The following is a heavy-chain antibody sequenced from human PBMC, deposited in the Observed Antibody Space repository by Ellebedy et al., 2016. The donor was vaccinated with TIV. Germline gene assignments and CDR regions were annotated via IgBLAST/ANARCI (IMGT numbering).Heavy chain of an antibody. D-gene: IGHD6-13*01. Sequence: GESLKISCAASGFTFSTYWMSWVRQAPGKGLEWVATIKQDGSEKHYVDSVKGRLTIFRDNAKNSLYLQMNSLRAEDTAVYYCVRVKPAAAVFDYWGQGTVLTVSS. CDR1: GFTFSTYW. CDR2: IKQDGSEK. CDR3: VRVKPAAAVFDY. J-gene: IGHJ4*02. V-gene: IGHV3-7*03.